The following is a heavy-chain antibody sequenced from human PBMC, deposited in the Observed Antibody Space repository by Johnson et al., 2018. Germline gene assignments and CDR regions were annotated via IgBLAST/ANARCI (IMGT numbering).Heavy chain of an antibody. CDR1: GFTFSRYW. CDR3: ARAPGVGLNYYYYGMDV. CDR2: MSSDGRTI. D-gene: IGHD7-27*01. V-gene: IGHV3-74*01. J-gene: IGHJ6*02. Sequence: VQLQESGGGSVQPGGSLRLSCVASGFTFSRYWMHWVRQAPGKGLVWVSRMSSDGRTIHYADSVKGRFTISRENAKNSLYLQMNSLRVEDTAVYYCARAPGVGLNYYYYGMDVWGQGTTVTVSS.